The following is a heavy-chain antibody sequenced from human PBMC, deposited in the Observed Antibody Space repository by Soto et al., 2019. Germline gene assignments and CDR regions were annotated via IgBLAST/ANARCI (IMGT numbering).Heavy chain of an antibody. J-gene: IGHJ6*02. V-gene: IGHV4-30-2*01. CDR3: ARGGRFMDV. CDR1: GGSISSGGYS. CDR2: IYHSGST. Sequence: TLSLTCAVFGGSISSGGYSWSRIRQPPGKGLEWIGYIYHSGSTYYNPSIKSRVTISVDRSKNQFSLKLSSVTAADTAVYYCARGGRFMDVWGQGTTVTVSS.